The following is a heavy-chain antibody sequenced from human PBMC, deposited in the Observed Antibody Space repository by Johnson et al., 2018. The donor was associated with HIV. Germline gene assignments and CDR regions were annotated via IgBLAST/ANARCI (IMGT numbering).Heavy chain of an antibody. CDR2: IRYDGNNK. D-gene: IGHD6-19*01. CDR1: GFTFSSYG. Sequence: QVQLVESGGGVVQPGRSLRLSCAASGFTFSSYGMHWVRQAPGKGLEWVAFIRYDGNNKYYADSVRGRLTISRDNSQHTMSLQMNSLRTEDTAVYHCVKDVGNYCARKQWLEIPSDAFDIWGQGTMVTVSS. CDR3: VKDVGNYCARKQWLEIPSDAFDI. V-gene: IGHV3-30*02. J-gene: IGHJ3*02.